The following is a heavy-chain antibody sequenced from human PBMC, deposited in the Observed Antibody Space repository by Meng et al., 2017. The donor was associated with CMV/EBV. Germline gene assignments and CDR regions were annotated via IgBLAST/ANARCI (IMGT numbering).Heavy chain of an antibody. V-gene: IGHV3-7*01. CDR3: ARDGLDIVATISGDYFDY. D-gene: IGHD5-12*01. J-gene: IGHJ4*02. CDR1: GFTFSSYW. Sequence: GSLKISCAASGFTFSSYWMSWVRQAPGKGLEWVANIKQDGSEKYYVDSVKGRFTISRDNAKNSLYLQMNSLRAEGTAVYYCARDGLDIVATISGDYFDYWGQGTLVTVSS. CDR2: IKQDGSEK.